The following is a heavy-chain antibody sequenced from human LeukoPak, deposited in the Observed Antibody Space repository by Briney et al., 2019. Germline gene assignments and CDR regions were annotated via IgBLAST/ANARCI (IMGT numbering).Heavy chain of an antibody. CDR1: GFTFSIHW. J-gene: IGHJ4*02. CDR3: TTSDCEY. Sequence: GGSLRLSCAASGFTFSIHWMTWVRQAPGKGLGWVATIKPDGNDKYFVDSVKGRFTVSRDNAKTSLYLQMNSLRAEDTAIYYCTTSDCEYWGQGTLVTVSS. CDR2: IKPDGNDK. V-gene: IGHV3-7*03.